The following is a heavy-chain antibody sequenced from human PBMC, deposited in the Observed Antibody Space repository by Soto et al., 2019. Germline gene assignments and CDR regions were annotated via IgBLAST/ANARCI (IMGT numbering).Heavy chain of an antibody. J-gene: IGHJ4*02. CDR2: IHSSGST. CDR3: TSPSVDRIDS. V-gene: IGHV4-4*08. CDR1: GGSISSQH. D-gene: IGHD5-12*01. Sequence: SETLSLTCTVSGGSISSQHWSWIRQSPGKGLEWIGYIHSSGSTNYNPSLKSRVTISADTSKNQFSLKLTSVTAADTAVYYCTSPSVDRIDSWGQGILVTVSS.